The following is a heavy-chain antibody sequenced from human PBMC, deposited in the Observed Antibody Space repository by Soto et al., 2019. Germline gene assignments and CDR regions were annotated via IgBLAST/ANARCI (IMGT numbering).Heavy chain of an antibody. CDR1: GYTFTSYD. CDR2: MNPNSGNT. CDR3: SYGPFDY. D-gene: IGHD5-18*01. J-gene: IGHJ4*02. Sequence: PSVKVSCKASGYTFTSYDINWVRQATGQGLEWMGWMNPNSGNTGYAQKFQGRVTMTRNTSISTAYMELSSLRSEDTAVYYSSYGPFDYWGQGTLVTVSS. V-gene: IGHV1-8*01.